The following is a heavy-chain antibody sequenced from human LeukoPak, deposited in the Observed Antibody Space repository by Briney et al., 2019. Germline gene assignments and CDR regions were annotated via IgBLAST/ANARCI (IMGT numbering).Heavy chain of an antibody. D-gene: IGHD2-15*01. Sequence: SETLSLTCAVYGGSFSGYYWSWIRQPPGRGLEWIGYVYCSGSTNYNPSFKSRITISVDTSRNQFSLQLSSVTAADTAVYYCARIHRYCSGGACYVLDNWGQGTLVAVSS. CDR1: GGSFSGYY. V-gene: IGHV4-59*01. CDR2: VYCSGST. CDR3: ARIHRYCSGGACYVLDN. J-gene: IGHJ4*02.